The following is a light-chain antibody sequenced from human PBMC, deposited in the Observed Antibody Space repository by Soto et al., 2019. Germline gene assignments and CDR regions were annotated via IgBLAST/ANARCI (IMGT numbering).Light chain of an antibody. Sequence: IVMTQSPDTLSLSPGERATLSCRVSQSVRTSLAWYQQKPGQAPRLLIYSASTRATGIPTRFSGSGSGTEFTITISSLQSEDFGIYYCQRYNNWPPITFGGGTKVDIK. CDR3: QRYNNWPPIT. CDR1: QSVRTS. J-gene: IGKJ4*01. CDR2: SAS. V-gene: IGKV3-15*01.